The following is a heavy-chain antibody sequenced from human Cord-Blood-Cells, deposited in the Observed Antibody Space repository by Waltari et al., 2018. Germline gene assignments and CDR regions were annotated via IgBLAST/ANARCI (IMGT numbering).Heavy chain of an antibody. CDR2: INPNSGGT. Sequence: QVQLVQSGAEVKKPGASVKVSCKASGYTFTGYYMHWVRQAPGQGLEWMGWINPNSGGTNYAQKFQGWVTMTRDTSISTAYMELSRLRSDDTTVYYCARDSGSYFSAFDICGQGTMVTVSS. V-gene: IGHV1-2*04. CDR3: ARDSGSYFSAFDI. J-gene: IGHJ3*02. D-gene: IGHD1-26*01. CDR1: GYTFTGYY.